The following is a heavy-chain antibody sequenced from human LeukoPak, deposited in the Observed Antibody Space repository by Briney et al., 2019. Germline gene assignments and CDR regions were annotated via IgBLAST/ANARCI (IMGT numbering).Heavy chain of an antibody. D-gene: IGHD3-22*01. CDR3: ARELTDPYYYDSSGYYFDY. CDR1: GGSISSYY. Sequence: SETLSLTCTVPGGSISSYYWSWIRQPPGKGLEWISYIYYSGSTNYNPSLKSRVTISVDTSKNQFSLKLSSVTAADTAVYYCARELTDPYYYDSSGYYFDYWGQGTLVAVSS. J-gene: IGHJ4*02. CDR2: IYYSGST. V-gene: IGHV4-59*01.